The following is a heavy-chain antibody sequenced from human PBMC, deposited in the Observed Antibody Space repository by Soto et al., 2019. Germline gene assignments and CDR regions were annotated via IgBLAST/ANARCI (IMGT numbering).Heavy chain of an antibody. CDR1: GYTFTSYD. V-gene: IGHV1-8*01. CDR3: ARMYSGGFDNCFDP. Sequence: QVQLVQSGAEVKKPGASVKVSCTTSGYTFTSYDIDWVRQATGPGLEWVGWMNPNSGHTGYAQKYQGRVIMTRNTSISTAYMELGSLRYEDTAVYYCARMYSGGFDNCFDPWGQGTLVTVSS. D-gene: IGHD6-19*01. J-gene: IGHJ5*02. CDR2: MNPNSGHT.